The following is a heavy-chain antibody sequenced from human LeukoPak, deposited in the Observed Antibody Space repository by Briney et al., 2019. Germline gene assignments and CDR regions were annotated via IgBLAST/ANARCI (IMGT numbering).Heavy chain of an antibody. J-gene: IGHJ4*02. Sequence: ASVKVSCKVSGYTLTELSMHWVRQAPGKGLEWMGGFDPEDGETIYAQKFQGRVTMTEDTSTDTAYMELSSLRSEDTAVYYCATRRGFWSGYDLFYWGQGTLVTVPS. V-gene: IGHV1-24*01. CDR3: ATRRGFWSGYDLFY. D-gene: IGHD3-3*01. CDR1: GYTLTELS. CDR2: FDPEDGET.